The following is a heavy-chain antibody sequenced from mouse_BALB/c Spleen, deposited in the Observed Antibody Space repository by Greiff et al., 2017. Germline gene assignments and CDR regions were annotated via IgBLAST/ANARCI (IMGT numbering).Heavy chain of an antibody. CDR3: ARDSDAMDY. CDR1: GYTFTSYD. V-gene: IGHV1S33*01. D-gene: IGHD2-3*01. J-gene: IGHJ4*01. CDR2: IYPGDGST. Sequence: SGPELVKPGALVKISCKASGYTFTSYDINWVKQRPGQGLEWIGWIYPGDGSTKYNEKFKGKATLTADKSSSTAYMQLSSLTSENSAVYFCARDSDAMDYWGQGTSVTVSS.